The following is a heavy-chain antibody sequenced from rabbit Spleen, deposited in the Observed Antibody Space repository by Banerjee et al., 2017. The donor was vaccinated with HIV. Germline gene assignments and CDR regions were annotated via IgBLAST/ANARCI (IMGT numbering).Heavy chain of an antibody. CDR1: GFSFSNNYV. Sequence: QSLEESGGDLVKPGASLTLTCTASGFSFSNNYVVCWVRQAPGKGLEWIACVSAGDGSTYYASWAKGRFTISKTSSTTVTLQMTSLTAADTAAYFCARDVGSYDYIDVYWNLWGQGTLVTVS. V-gene: IGHV1S40*01. CDR2: VSAGDGST. CDR3: ARDVGSYDYIDVYWNL. J-gene: IGHJ4*01. D-gene: IGHD6-1*01.